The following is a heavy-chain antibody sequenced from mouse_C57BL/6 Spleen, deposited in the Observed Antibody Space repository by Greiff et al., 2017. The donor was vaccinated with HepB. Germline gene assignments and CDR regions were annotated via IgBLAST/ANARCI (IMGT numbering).Heavy chain of an antibody. V-gene: IGHV1-50*01. J-gene: IGHJ2*01. Sequence: QVQLQQSGAELVKPGASVKLSCKASGYTFTSYWMQWVKQRPGQGLEWIGEIDPSDSYTNYNQKFKGKATLTVDTSSSTAYMQLSSLTSEDSAVYYCARRGFITTVVEGYYFDYWGQGTTLTVSS. CDR1: GYTFTSYW. CDR2: IDPSDSYT. D-gene: IGHD1-1*01. CDR3: ARRGFITTVVEGYYFDY.